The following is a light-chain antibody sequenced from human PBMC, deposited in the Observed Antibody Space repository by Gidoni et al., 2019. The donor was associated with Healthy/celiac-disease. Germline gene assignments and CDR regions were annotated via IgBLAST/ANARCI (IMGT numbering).Light chain of an antibody. CDR1: SSNIGSNY. Sequence: HSVLTQPPSASGTPGHRVTISCSGSSSNIGSNYVYWYQQLPGTAPKLLIYRNNQRPSGVPDRFYGSKSGTSASLAISGLRSEDEADYYCAAWDDSLSGYVFGTGTKVTVL. CDR3: AAWDDSLSGYV. J-gene: IGLJ1*01. CDR2: RNN. V-gene: IGLV1-47*01.